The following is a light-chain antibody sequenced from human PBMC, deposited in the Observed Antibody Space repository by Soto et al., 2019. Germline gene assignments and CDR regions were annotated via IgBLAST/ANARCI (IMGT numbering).Light chain of an antibody. V-gene: IGLV1-51*01. J-gene: IGLJ2*01. CDR1: SSNIGGNY. Sequence: QSVLTQPPSVSAAPGQRVTISCSGSSSNIGGNYVSWYHVDPRTTPKLLIYDNHKRHSGVPDRSSGSKSGTSATLGIADLHARDEAHYYCGTWDINLDTVVFGGGTKLTVL. CDR3: GTWDINLDTVV. CDR2: DNH.